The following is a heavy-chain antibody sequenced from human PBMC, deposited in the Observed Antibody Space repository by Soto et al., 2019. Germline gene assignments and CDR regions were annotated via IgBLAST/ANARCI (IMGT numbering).Heavy chain of an antibody. CDR1: GYSFTSYG. V-gene: IGHV1-18*04. D-gene: IGHD6-19*01. Sequence: QVQLAQSVTEVKKPGASVQVSCKASGYSFTSYGINWVRQAPGQGLEWMGWISTYNGDTNYAQKFQGRVTMTTDTSTTTAYMELRRLTSDDTAVYFCARGDSTGSPRGWFDPWGQGTVVTVSS. CDR3: ARGDSTGSPRGWFDP. CDR2: ISTYNGDT. J-gene: IGHJ5*02.